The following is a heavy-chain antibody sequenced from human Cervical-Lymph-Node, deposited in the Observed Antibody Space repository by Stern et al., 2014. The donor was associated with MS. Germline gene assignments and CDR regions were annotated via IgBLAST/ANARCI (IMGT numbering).Heavy chain of an antibody. V-gene: IGHV1-2*04. CDR1: GYTFTGYY. Sequence: VQLVESGAEVKKPGASVKVSCKASGYTFTGYYMHWVRQAPGQGLEGMGWINPNRGGTNYAQKFQGWVTMTRDTSISTAYMELSRLRSDDTAVYYCALGRLTGDFDYWGQGTLVTVSS. CDR3: ALGRLTGDFDY. D-gene: IGHD7-27*01. J-gene: IGHJ4*02. CDR2: INPNRGGT.